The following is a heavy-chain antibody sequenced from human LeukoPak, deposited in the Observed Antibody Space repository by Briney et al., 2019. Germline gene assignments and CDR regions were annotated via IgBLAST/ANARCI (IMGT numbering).Heavy chain of an antibody. V-gene: IGHV4-59*01. J-gene: IGHJ4*02. D-gene: IGHD5-12*01. CDR2: IYYSGST. CDR1: GGSISSYY. Sequence: SETLSLTCTVSGGSISSYYWSWIRQPPGRGLEWIGYIYYSGSTNYNPSLKSRVTTSVDTSKNQFSLKLSSVTAADTAVYYCARGSGYDHFDYWGQGTLVTVSS. CDR3: ARGSGYDHFDY.